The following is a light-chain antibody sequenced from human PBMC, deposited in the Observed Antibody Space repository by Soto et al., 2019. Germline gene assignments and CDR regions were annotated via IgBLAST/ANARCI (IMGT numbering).Light chain of an antibody. Sequence: EVVLTQSPGTLSLSPGERATLSCRASQSVSNNYLAWYQQRPGQAPRLLMFGASSRATGIPDRFSGSGSGTDFTLTISRLEPEDFAVYYCQQYSSSPLTFGGGTKVDIK. V-gene: IGKV3-20*01. CDR2: GAS. CDR3: QQYSSSPLT. CDR1: QSVSNNY. J-gene: IGKJ4*01.